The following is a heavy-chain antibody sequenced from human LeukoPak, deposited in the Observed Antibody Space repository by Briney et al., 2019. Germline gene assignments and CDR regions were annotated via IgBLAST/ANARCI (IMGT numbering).Heavy chain of an antibody. J-gene: IGHJ4*02. D-gene: IGHD4-23*01. CDR2: ISSSGSTI. Sequence: SGGSLRLSCAASGFTFSSYEMNWVRQAPGKGLEWVSYISSSGSTIYYADSVKGRFTISRDNAKNSLYLQMNSLRAGDTAVYYCARELGGNTFDCWGQGTLVTVSS. CDR1: GFTFSSYE. CDR3: ARELGGNTFDC. V-gene: IGHV3-48*03.